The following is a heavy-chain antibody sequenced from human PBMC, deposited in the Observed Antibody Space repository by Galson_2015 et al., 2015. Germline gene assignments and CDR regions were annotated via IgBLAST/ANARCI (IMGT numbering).Heavy chain of an antibody. V-gene: IGHV3-21*01. D-gene: IGHD2-2*01. CDR2: ISSSSSYI. CDR3: ARVRRDLVIYYYYGMDV. Sequence: SLRLSCAASGFTFSSYSMNWVRQAPGKGLEWVSSISSSSSYIYYADSVKGRFTISRDNAKNSLYLQMNSLRAEDTAVYYCARVRRDLVIYYYYGMDVWGQGTTVTVSS. J-gene: IGHJ6*02. CDR1: GFTFSSYS.